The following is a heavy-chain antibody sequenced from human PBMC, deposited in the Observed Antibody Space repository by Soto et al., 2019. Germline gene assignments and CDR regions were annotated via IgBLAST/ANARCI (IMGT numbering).Heavy chain of an antibody. J-gene: IGHJ4*02. CDR1: GFSLSTTGLG. Sequence: QITLKESGPTLVKPTQTLTLTCSFSGFSLSTTGLGVGWIRQSPGKALEWLAIIYWDNDKRYSPSLKSRVTITKDTSKNQVVLTVTNMYPVDTGTYYCARSLWFGELHWGQGALVTVSS. V-gene: IGHV2-5*02. CDR3: ARSLWFGELH. CDR2: IYWDNDK. D-gene: IGHD3-10*01.